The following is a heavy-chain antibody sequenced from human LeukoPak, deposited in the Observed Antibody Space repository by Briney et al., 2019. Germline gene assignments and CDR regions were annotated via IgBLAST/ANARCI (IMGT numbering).Heavy chain of an antibody. CDR2: INAGNGNT. Sequence: ASVKASCKASGYTFTSYAMHWVRQAPGQRLEWMGWINAGNGNTKYSQKFQGRVTITRDTSASTAYMELSSLRSEDTAVYYCARDQLPPLGGYFDLWGRGTLVTVSS. J-gene: IGHJ2*01. D-gene: IGHD2-2*01. CDR1: GYTFTSYA. V-gene: IGHV1-3*01. CDR3: ARDQLPPLGGYFDL.